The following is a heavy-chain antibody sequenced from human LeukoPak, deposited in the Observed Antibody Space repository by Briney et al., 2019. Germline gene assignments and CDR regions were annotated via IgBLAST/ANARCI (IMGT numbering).Heavy chain of an antibody. V-gene: IGHV4-39*01. D-gene: IGHD1-26*01. CDR2: IYYSGST. Sequence: SETLSRTCTVSGGSISSRSCCWGWIRQPPGKGLEWIGTIYYSGSTYYNPSLKSRVTISVDTSKNQFSLRLSSVTAADTAVYYCARQVYSGTHYFDYWGQGTLVTVSS. J-gene: IGHJ4*02. CDR3: ARQVYSGTHYFDY. CDR1: GGSISSRSCC.